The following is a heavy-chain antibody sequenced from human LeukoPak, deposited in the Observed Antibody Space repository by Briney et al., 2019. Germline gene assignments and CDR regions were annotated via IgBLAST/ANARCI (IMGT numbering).Heavy chain of an antibody. Sequence: PSETLSLTCTVSGGSISRYYWSWIRQPAGKGLEWIGRIYTSGSTNYNPSLKSRVTMSVDTSKNQFSLKLSSVTAADTAVYYCARVGYGYSDWYFDLWGRGTLVTVSS. CDR1: GGSISRYY. J-gene: IGHJ2*01. D-gene: IGHD5-18*01. CDR2: IYTSGST. CDR3: ARVGYGYSDWYFDL. V-gene: IGHV4-4*07.